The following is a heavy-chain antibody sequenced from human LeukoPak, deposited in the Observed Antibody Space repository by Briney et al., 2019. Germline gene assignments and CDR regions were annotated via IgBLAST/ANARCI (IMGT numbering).Heavy chain of an antibody. CDR3: ATRSSSSRNGGY. CDR1: GFTFHNAW. J-gene: IGHJ4*02. CDR2: IISKTDGGTT. D-gene: IGHD6-6*01. Sequence: GGSLRLSCAASGFTFHNAWMSWVRQAPGKGLEWVGRIISKTDGGTTYYAAPVKGRFTISRDDSKNTLYLQMNSLKTEDTAVYYCATRSSSSRNGGYWGQGTLVTVSS. V-gene: IGHV3-15*01.